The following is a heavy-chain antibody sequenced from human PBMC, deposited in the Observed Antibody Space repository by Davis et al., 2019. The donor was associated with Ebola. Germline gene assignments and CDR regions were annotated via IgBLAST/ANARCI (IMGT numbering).Heavy chain of an antibody. V-gene: IGHV3-49*03. Sequence: PGGSLRLSCTASGFTFGDYVMSWFRQAPGKGLEWVGFIRSKAYGGTTEYAASVKGRFTISRDDSKSIAYLQMNSLKTEDTAVYYCTPDIVVVVAATLDYWGQGTLVTVSS. D-gene: IGHD2-15*01. CDR3: TPDIVVVVAATLDY. CDR1: GFTFGDYV. CDR2: IRSKAYGGTT. J-gene: IGHJ4*02.